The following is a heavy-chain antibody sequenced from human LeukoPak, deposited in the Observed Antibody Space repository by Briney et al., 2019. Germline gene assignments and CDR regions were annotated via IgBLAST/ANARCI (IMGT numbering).Heavy chain of an antibody. CDR1: GFTFSSYG. V-gene: IGHV3-30*18. D-gene: IGHD6-19*01. CDR3: AKDRIEYQLSVAVAGTTFDY. J-gene: IGHJ4*02. CDR2: ISYDGSNK. Sequence: PGGSLRLSCAASGFTFSSYGMHWVRQAPGKGLEWVAVISYDGSNKYYADSVKGRFTISRDNSKNTLYLQMNSLRAEDTAVYYCAKDRIEYQLSVAVAGTTFDYWGQGTLVTVSS.